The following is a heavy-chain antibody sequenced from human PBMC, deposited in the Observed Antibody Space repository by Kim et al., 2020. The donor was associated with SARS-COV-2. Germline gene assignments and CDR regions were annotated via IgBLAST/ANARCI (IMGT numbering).Heavy chain of an antibody. Sequence: GGSLRLSCAASGFTFKNYAYTWVRQAPGKGLEWVATIGAGGDTHHTESVKGRFIISRDNSKNTLFLQMNSLRAEDTALYYCAKGMGGSFPEYRQMDVCGQGTTVTVSS. D-gene: IGHD2-15*01. CDR2: TIGAGGDT. V-gene: IGHV3-23*01. CDR1: GFTFKNYA. J-gene: IGHJ6*02. CDR3: AKGMGGSFPEYRQMDV.